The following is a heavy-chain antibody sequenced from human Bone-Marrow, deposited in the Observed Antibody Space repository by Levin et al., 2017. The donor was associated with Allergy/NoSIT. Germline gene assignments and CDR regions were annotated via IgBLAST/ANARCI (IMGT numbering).Heavy chain of an antibody. V-gene: IGHV3-23*01. CDR1: GFTFSNSA. CDR2: INGGGGST. D-gene: IGHD6-19*01. CDR3: ARLDSSAVADF. J-gene: IGHJ4*02. Sequence: GESLKISCAAAGFTFSNSAMSWVRQAPGKGLEWVSAINGGGGSTYFADSVKGRFTISRDNSKNTLHLQMTSLRVEDTAMYYCARLDSSAVADFWGPGTLLTVSS.